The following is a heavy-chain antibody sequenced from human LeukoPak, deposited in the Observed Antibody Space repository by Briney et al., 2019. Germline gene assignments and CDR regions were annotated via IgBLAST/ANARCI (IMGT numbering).Heavy chain of an antibody. CDR1: GGSISSYY. CDR2: IYYSGST. V-gene: IGHV4-59*01. Sequence: SETLSLTCTVSGGSISSYYWSWIRQPPGKGLEWIGYIYYSGSTNYNPSLKSRVTISVDTSKNQFSLKLSSVIAADTAVYYCARGGDEVMVLGPAAHGMDVWGQGTTVTVSS. J-gene: IGHJ6*02. D-gene: IGHD3-10*01. CDR3: ARGGDEVMVLGPAAHGMDV.